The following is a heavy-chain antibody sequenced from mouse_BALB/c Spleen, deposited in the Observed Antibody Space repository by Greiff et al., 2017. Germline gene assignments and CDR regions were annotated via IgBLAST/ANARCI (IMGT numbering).Heavy chain of an antibody. J-gene: IGHJ4*01. CDR2: ISSGGSYT. CDR3: TRGEITTGYAMDY. Sequence: DVMLVESGGGLVKPGGSLKLSCAASGFTFSSYTMSWVRQTPEKRLEWVATISSGGSYTYYPDSVKGRFTISRDNAKNTLYLQMSSLKSEDTAMYYCTRGEITTGYAMDYWGQGTSVTVSS. V-gene: IGHV5-6-4*01. D-gene: IGHD2-4*01. CDR1: GFTFSSYT.